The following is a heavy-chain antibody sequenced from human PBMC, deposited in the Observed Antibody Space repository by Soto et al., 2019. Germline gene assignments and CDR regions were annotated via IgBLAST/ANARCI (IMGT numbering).Heavy chain of an antibody. CDR2: LWYHGSTK. CDR1: GFPFSNYG. J-gene: IGHJ4*02. V-gene: IGHV3-33*01. D-gene: IGHD6-19*01. Sequence: QVQLVESGGGVVQPGGSLRLSCAASGFPFSNYGMHWVRQAPGKGLEWVAVLWYHGSTKYYADSVKGRFTSSRDNSKNTMYLQMNSLRAEYTAVYYCARDSDPGQWLTTNYFDYWGQGTLVTVSS. CDR3: ARDSDPGQWLTTNYFDY.